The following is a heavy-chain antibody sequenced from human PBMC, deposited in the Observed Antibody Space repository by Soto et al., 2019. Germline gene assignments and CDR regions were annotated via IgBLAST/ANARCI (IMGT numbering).Heavy chain of an antibody. CDR2: IIHLFGTR. J-gene: IGHJ6*01. D-gene: IGHD3-3*01. Sequence: QVQLVQSGGEVSKPGSSVKVSCEASGGTFTSDPLSWVRQAPGQVLEWMGGIIHLFGTRNYAHKLQGRLTIAANKTTSTAYMELSSLRSEDTDMYYCAKSKNDFCNAHYGMDVWGQGTAVIVSS. CDR3: AKSKNDFCNAHYGMDV. CDR1: GGTFTSDP. V-gene: IGHV1-69*06.